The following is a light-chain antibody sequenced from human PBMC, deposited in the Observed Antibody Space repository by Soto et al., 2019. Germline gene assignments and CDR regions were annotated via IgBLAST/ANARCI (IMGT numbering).Light chain of an antibody. CDR3: QQYGDSPLT. Sequence: LTQSTSTLSLSPGEGVTLSCRASQSVTVNSLAWYQQKPGQAPRLLIYAASTRAAAVPDRFTGSGSGTDFALTISRLEPEDFGVYYCQQYGDSPLTSGPGTKVDIK. CDR2: AAS. CDR1: QSVTVNS. J-gene: IGKJ3*01. V-gene: IGKV3-20*01.